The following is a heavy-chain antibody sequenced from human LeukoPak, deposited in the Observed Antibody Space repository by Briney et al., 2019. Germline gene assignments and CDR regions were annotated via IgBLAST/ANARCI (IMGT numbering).Heavy chain of an antibody. CDR1: GYTFSDYY. Sequence: GASVKVSCKASGYTFSDYYVHWVRQAPGQGLEWMGWINPSSGGTNYAQKFQGRVTLTRDTSISTVFKELSSLRSDDTAVYYCARGNFHSSVHGFEGNWFDPWGQGTLVTVSS. J-gene: IGHJ5*02. V-gene: IGHV1-2*02. CDR2: INPSSGGT. CDR3: ARGNFHSSVHGFEGNWFDP. D-gene: IGHD3-22*01.